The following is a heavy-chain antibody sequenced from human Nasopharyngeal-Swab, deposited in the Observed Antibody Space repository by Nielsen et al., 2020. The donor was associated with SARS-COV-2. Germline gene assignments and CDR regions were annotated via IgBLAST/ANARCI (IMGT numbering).Heavy chain of an antibody. CDR1: GFTFSSYS. CDR3: ARDSFLVAASWYFDL. D-gene: IGHD5-12*01. V-gene: IGHV3-48*02. CDR2: ISSSSSTI. J-gene: IGHJ2*01. Sequence: GGSLRLSCAASGFTFSSYSMNWVRQAPGKGLEWVSYISSSSSTIYYADSVKGRFTISRDNAKNSLYLQMNSLRDEDTAVYYCARDSFLVAASWYFDLWGRGTLVTVSS.